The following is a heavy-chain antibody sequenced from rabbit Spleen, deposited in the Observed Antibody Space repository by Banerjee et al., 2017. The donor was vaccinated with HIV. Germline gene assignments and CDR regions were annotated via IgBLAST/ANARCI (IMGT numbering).Heavy chain of an antibody. D-gene: IGHD1-1*01. CDR1: GLDFSSSFW. V-gene: IGHV1S40*01. Sequence: QSLEESGGDLVKPGASLTLTCTASGLDFSSSFWICWVRQAPGKGLEWIACIDVTRSGSAYYASWAKGRFTLSKTSSTTVTLQMTSLTAADTATYFCARCPSTYYNLWGPGTLVTVS. CDR2: IDVTRSGSA. J-gene: IGHJ4*01. CDR3: ARCPSTYYNL.